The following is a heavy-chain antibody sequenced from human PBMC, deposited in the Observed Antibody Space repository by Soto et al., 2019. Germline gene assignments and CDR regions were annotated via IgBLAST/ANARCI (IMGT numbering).Heavy chain of an antibody. CDR1: GFSLSNARMG. CDR2: IFSNDEK. Sequence: QVTLKESGPVLVKPTETLTLTCTVSGFSLSNARMGVSWIRQPPGKALEWLAHIFSNDEKSYSTSLKSRLTISKDTSKSQVVLTMTNMDPVDTATYYCARSRITMVRGYYYYYYGMDVWGQGTTVTVSS. D-gene: IGHD3-10*01. CDR3: ARSRITMVRGYYYYYYGMDV. V-gene: IGHV2-26*01. J-gene: IGHJ6*02.